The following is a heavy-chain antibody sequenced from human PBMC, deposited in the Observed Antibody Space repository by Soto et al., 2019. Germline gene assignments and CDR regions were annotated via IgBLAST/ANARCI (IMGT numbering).Heavy chain of an antibody. J-gene: IGHJ4*02. CDR2: IWDDGSNK. CDR3: ARDPGLSPFDY. V-gene: IGHV3-33*01. CDR1: GFTFRSYA. Sequence: QVQLVESGGGVVQPGRSLRLSCAASGFTFRSYAMHWVRQAPGKGLEWVAIIWDDGSNKYYADSVKGRFTISRDQSKNTVYLQMNSLRAEDTAVYYCARDPGLSPFDYWGQGTQVTVSS.